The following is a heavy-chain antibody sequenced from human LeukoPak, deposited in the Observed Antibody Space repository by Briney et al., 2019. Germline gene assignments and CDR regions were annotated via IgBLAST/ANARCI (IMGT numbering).Heavy chain of an antibody. D-gene: IGHD2-15*01. Sequence: GGSLRLSCAASGFTFSSYVMNWVRQAPGKGLEWVSAISASGGSTYYADSVKGRFTISRDNSKNTLYLQMNSLRAEDTAVYHCAKDRCSGGSCYFDYWGQEPWSPSPQ. V-gene: IGHV3-23*01. CDR1: GFTFSSYV. J-gene: IGHJ4*01. CDR2: ISASGGST. CDR3: AKDRCSGGSCYFDY.